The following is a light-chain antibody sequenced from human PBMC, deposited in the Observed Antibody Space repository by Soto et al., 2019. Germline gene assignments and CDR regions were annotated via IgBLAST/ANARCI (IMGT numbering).Light chain of an antibody. CDR1: QGISSW. CDR3: QQANRCLALT. Sequence: DIQMTQSPSSVSASVGDRVTITCRASQGISSWLAWYQQKTGKAPKLLICAASSLQSGVPSRLSGSGSGTDFALTISSLQPEDFASNYWQQANRCLALTCGGETKVEI. CDR2: AAS. V-gene: IGKV1D-12*01. J-gene: IGKJ4*01.